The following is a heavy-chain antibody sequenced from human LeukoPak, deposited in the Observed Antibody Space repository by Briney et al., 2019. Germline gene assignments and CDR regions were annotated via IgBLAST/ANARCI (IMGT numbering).Heavy chain of an antibody. D-gene: IGHD6-19*01. CDR2: IYSGGST. Sequence: GGSLRLSCAASGFTVSSNYMSWVRQAPGKGLEWVSVIYSGGSTYYADSVEGRFTISRDNSKNTLYLQMNSLRAEDTAVYYCARGSSGWYGSYYYYGMDVWGQGTTVTVSS. J-gene: IGHJ6*02. CDR3: ARGSSGWYGSYYYYGMDV. V-gene: IGHV3-53*01. CDR1: GFTVSSNY.